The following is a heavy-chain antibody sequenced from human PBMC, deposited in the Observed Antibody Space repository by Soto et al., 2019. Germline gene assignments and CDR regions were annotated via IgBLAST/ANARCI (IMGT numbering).Heavy chain of an antibody. J-gene: IGHJ4*02. CDR3: ATEDYDILTGYYRNDY. CDR1: GGSISSGGYS. CDR2: IYHSGST. V-gene: IGHV4-30-2*01. D-gene: IGHD3-9*01. Sequence: SETLSLTCAVSGGSISSGGYSWSWIRQPPGKGLEWIGYIYHSGSTYYNPSLKSRVTISVDRSKNQFSLKLSSVTAADTAVYYCATEDYDILTGYYRNDYWGQGTLVTVSS.